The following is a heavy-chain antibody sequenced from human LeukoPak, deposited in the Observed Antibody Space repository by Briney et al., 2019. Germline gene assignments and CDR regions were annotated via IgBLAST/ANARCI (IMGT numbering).Heavy chain of an antibody. Sequence: ASVKVSCKASGYTFTSYGISWVRQAPGQGLECMGWISAYNGNTNYAQKLQGRVTMTTDTSTSTAYMELRSLRSDDTAVYYCARRTFRDCSSTSCYLVDPWGQGTLVTVSS. V-gene: IGHV1-18*01. J-gene: IGHJ5*02. CDR3: ARRTFRDCSSTSCYLVDP. CDR2: ISAYNGNT. CDR1: GYTFTSYG. D-gene: IGHD2-2*01.